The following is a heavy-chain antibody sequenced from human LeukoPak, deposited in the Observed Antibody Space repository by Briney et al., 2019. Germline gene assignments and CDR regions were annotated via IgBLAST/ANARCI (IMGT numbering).Heavy chain of an antibody. D-gene: IGHD5-12*01. V-gene: IGHV1-8*01. J-gene: IGHJ5*02. CDR2: MNPNSGYT. CDR1: GYTFTSYD. Sequence: ASVKVSCKASGYTFTSYDINWVRQATGQGLEWMGWMNPNSGYTDYAQKFQGRVTMTRNTSISTAYMELSSLVSEDTAVYYCARGTGSWLRLTRWFDPWGQGTLVTVPS. CDR3: ARGTGSWLRLTRWFDP.